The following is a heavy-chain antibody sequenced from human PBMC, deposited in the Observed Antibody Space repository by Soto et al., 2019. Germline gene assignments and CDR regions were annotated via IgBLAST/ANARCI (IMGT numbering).Heavy chain of an antibody. D-gene: IGHD3-22*01. CDR1: GGSLSSGGYY. CDR3: ARGIPHYDRSGYYSDY. V-gene: IGHV4-31*03. J-gene: IGHJ4*02. Sequence: SETLSLPFTVSGGSLSSGGYYWSWIRQHPGKGLEWIGYIYYSGSTYYNPSLKSRVTISVDTSKNQFSLKLSSVTAADTAVYYCARGIPHYDRSGYYSDYWGQGTMLTVS. CDR2: IYYSGST.